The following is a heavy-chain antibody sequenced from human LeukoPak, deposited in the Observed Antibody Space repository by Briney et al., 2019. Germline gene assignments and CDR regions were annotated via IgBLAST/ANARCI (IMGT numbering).Heavy chain of an antibody. CDR3: ARDTVTTRNWFDP. V-gene: IGHV1-2*02. CDR2: INPNSGGT. D-gene: IGHD4-17*01. Sequence: GASVKVSCKASGYTFTGYYMHWVRQAPGQGLEWMGWINPNSGGTNYAQKFQGRVTMTRDTSISTAYMELGRLRSDDTAVYYCARDTVTTRNWFDPWGQGTLVTVSS. J-gene: IGHJ5*02. CDR1: GYTFTGYY.